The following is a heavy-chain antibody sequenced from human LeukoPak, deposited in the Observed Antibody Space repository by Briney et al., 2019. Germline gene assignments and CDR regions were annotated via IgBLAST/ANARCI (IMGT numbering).Heavy chain of an antibody. Sequence: GGSLRLSCAASGFTFSDYYMSWIRQAPGKGLEWVSYISSSGSTIYYADSVKGRFTISRDNSKNTLYLQMNSLRAEDTAVYYCAKDRPPTYYYGSGSSTDFDPWGQGTLVTVSS. V-gene: IGHV3-11*01. CDR2: ISSSGSTI. CDR1: GFTFSDYY. J-gene: IGHJ5*02. CDR3: AKDRPPTYYYGSGSSTDFDP. D-gene: IGHD3-10*01.